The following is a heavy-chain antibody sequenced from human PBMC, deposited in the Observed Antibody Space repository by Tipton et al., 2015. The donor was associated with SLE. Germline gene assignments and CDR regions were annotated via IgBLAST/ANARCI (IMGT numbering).Heavy chain of an antibody. CDR3: ARAYCTGDTVCFTGIDQ. V-gene: IGHV4-59*01. Sequence: TLSLTCTVSGGSISSYYWSWIRQPPGKGLEWIGYIYYSGSTNYNPSLKSRVTISVDTSKNQFSLKLSSVTAADTAVYYCARAYCTGDTVCFTGIDQWGQGTLVTVSS. J-gene: IGHJ5*02. D-gene: IGHD2-8*02. CDR2: IYYSGST. CDR1: GGSISSYY.